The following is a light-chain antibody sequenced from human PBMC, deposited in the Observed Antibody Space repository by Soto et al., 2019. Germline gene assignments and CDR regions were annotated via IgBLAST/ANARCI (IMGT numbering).Light chain of an antibody. Sequence: DIQMTQSPSTLSASVGDRVTITCRASQSISSWLAWYQQKPGKAPKLLIYKASSLESGVPSRFSGSGSGTAFSLTISSLQPDDFAPYYCQQYNSYSVTFGQGTKVEIK. V-gene: IGKV1-5*03. CDR2: KAS. CDR1: QSISSW. CDR3: QQYNSYSVT. J-gene: IGKJ1*01.